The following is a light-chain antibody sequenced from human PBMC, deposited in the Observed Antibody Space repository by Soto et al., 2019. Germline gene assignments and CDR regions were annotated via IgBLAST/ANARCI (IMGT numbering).Light chain of an antibody. V-gene: IGLV7-43*01. CDR1: TGAVTSDFY. J-gene: IGLJ1*01. CDR3: LLYCRGPFV. Sequence: QAVVTQEPSLTVPPGGTVTLTCASSTGAVTSDFYPNWFQQKPGQPPRPLIYGTNKKYSWTPARFSGSLLGGKAALTLSGVLPEDEADYYCLLYCRGPFVFGSGTKVTVL. CDR2: GTN.